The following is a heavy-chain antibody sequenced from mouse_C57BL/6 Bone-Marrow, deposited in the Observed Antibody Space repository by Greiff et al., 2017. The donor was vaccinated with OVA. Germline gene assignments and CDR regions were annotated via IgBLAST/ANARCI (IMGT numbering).Heavy chain of an antibody. D-gene: IGHD1-1*01. CDR2: INPSSGYT. J-gene: IGHJ1*03. V-gene: IGHV1-7*01. Sequence: VNVVESGAELAKPGASVKLSCKASGYTFTSYWMHWVKQRPGQGLEWIGYINPSSGYTKYNQKFKDKATLTADKSSSTAYMQLSSLTYEDSAVYYCARSVTTVVATGYFDVWGTGTTVTVSS. CDR3: ARSVTTVVATGYFDV. CDR1: GYTFTSYW.